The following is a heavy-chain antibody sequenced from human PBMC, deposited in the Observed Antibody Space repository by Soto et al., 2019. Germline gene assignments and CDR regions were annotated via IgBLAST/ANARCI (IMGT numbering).Heavy chain of an antibody. CDR2: INEDGSEK. CDR3: VRFSGLDV. V-gene: IGHV3-7*02. Sequence: GGSLRLSCAASGFSFTSYWMDWVRQAPGKGLEWVAMINEDGSEKYYVDSVKGRFTISRDNAKNTLYLQMSSLRFEDTAVYYCVRFSGLDVWGQGTTVTVSS. J-gene: IGHJ6*02. CDR1: GFSFTSYW.